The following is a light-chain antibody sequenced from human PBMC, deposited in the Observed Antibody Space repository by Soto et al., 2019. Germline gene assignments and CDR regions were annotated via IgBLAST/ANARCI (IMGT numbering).Light chain of an antibody. Sequence: ENVLTQSPGTLSLSPGERATLSCRASQSVTGNYLAWYQQKPGQAPRLLVYGASSRATGIPDRFSGSGSGTDFTLTISRLEPDDFAVYYCHQYGASPLPGDSPLPFGGGTRWRSN. CDR2: GAS. V-gene: IGKV3-20*01. CDR1: QSVTGNY. CDR3: HQYGASPLPGDSPLP. J-gene: IGKJ4*01.